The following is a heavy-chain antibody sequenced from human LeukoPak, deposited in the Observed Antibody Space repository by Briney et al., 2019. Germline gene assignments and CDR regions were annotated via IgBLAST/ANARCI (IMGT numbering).Heavy chain of an antibody. CDR2: ISAYNGNT. V-gene: IGHV1-18*01. CDR1: GYTFISYG. CDR3: ARLGYCSGGSCAYYYYGMDV. J-gene: IGHJ6*02. D-gene: IGHD2-15*01. Sequence: ASVKVSCKASGYTFISYGISWVRQAPGQGLEWMGWISAYNGNTNYAQKLQGRVTMTTDTSTSTAYMELRSLRSDDTAVYYCARLGYCSGGSCAYYYYGMDVWGQGTTVTVSS.